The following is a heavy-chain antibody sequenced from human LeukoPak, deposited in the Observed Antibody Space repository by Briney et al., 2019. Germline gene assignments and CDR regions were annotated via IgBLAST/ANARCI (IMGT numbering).Heavy chain of an antibody. CDR1: GGSMSPNH. Sequence: SETLSLTCTVSGGSMSPNHWGWIRQPPGKGLEWTGYIYYSGSTNYNPSLNSRVTISVDTSKNQFSLRLSSVTAADTAIYYCARAVSGRFDYWGQGTLVTVSS. J-gene: IGHJ4*02. CDR2: IYYSGST. CDR3: ARAVSGRFDY. V-gene: IGHV4-59*08. D-gene: IGHD6-19*01.